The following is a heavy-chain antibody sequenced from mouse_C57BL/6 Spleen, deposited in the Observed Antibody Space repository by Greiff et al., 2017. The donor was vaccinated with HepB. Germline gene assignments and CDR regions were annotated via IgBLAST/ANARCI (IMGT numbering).Heavy chain of an antibody. CDR2: IYPRSGYT. D-gene: IGHD2-1*01. V-gene: IGHV1-81*01. J-gene: IGHJ4*01. CDR1: GYTFTSYG. Sequence: VQLQQSGAELARPGASVKLSCKASGYTFTSYGISWVKQRSGQGLEWIGEIYPRSGYTYYNEKFKGKATLTADKSSSTAYLELRSLTSEDSAVYFCARVTTVNYAMDYWGQGTAVTVSS. CDR3: ARVTTVNYAMDY.